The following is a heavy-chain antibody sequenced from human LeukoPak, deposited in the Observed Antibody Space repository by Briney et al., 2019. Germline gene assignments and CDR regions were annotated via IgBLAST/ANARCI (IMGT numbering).Heavy chain of an antibody. V-gene: IGHV3-23*01. CDR3: AKGIRGYSYGGRNYYYYYMDV. CDR2: ISGSGGST. J-gene: IGHJ6*03. CDR1: GFTFSSYG. Sequence: GGSLRLSCAASGFTFSSYGMSWVRQAPGKGLEWVSAISGSGGSTYYADSVKGRFTISRGNSKNTLYLQMNSLRAEDTAVYHCAKGIRGYSYGGRNYYYYYMDVWGKGTTVTISS. D-gene: IGHD5-18*01.